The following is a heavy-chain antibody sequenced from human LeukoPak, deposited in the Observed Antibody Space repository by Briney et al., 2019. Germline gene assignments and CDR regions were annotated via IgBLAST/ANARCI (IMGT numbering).Heavy chain of an antibody. Sequence: GGSLRLSCAASGFILNNYDMNWVRQAPGKGLEWVSYITGSIRTKSYTDSVKGRFTISRHNAQHSVYLQINSLRPENTAIYFCARATRSGWYSHWGQGKMVTVSS. CDR3: ARATRSGWYSH. V-gene: IGHV3-48*01. CDR2: ITGSIRTK. D-gene: IGHD6-19*01. J-gene: IGHJ3*01. CDR1: GFILNNYD.